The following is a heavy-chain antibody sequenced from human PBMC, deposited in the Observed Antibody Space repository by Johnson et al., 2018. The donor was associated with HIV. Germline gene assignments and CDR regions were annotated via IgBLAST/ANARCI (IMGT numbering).Heavy chain of an antibody. CDR1: GFIFENYG. J-gene: IGHJ3*02. CDR2: INWNGDTT. CDR3: AREATGTTNAFYM. Sequence: MMLVESGGSVVRPGGSLRLSCLGTGFIFENYGMSWVRQAPGKGLQWVSGINWNGDTTTYADSVKGRFTISRDNSKNTLYLQMNSLRAEDTAVYYCAREATGTTNAFYMWGQGTMVTVSS. V-gene: IGHV3-20*04. D-gene: IGHD1-7*01.